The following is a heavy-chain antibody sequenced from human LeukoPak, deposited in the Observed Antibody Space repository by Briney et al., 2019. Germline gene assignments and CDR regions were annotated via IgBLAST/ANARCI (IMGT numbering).Heavy chain of an antibody. CDR1: GGSFSGYY. CDR2: INHSGST. J-gene: IGHJ4*02. Sequence: TSETLSLTCAVYGGSFSGYYWSWIRQPPGKGLEWIGEINHSGSTNYNPSLKSRVTISVDTSKNQFSLKLSSVTAADTAVYYCARECSGGSCLDYWGQGTLVTVSS. D-gene: IGHD2-15*01. V-gene: IGHV4-34*01. CDR3: ARECSGGSCLDY.